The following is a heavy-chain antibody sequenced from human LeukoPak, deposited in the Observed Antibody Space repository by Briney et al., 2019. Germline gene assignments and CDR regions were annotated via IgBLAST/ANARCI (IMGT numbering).Heavy chain of an antibody. CDR2: IYYSGSP. J-gene: IGHJ4*02. D-gene: IGHD6-19*01. V-gene: IGHV4-39*01. CDR1: GGSISSSTYY. Sequence: SEPLSLTCTVSGGSISSSTYYWGWIRQPPGKGLQWIGDIYYSGSPYYNPPLKSRVAISIDPSKNQVSLKVSSVTAADTAVYYCARRRLAVAEFDYWGQGSLVSVSS. CDR3: ARRRLAVAEFDY.